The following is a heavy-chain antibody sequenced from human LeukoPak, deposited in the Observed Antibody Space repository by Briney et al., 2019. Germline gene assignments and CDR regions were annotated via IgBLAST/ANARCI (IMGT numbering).Heavy chain of an antibody. CDR3: AREFYGIAAAGSLNYYYMDV. Sequence: GGSLRLSCAASGFTVSSNYMSWVRQAPGKGLEWVSAIYSGGSTYYADSVKGRFTISRDNSKNTLYLQMNSLRAEDTAVYYCAREFYGIAAAGSLNYYYMDVWGKGTTVTISS. V-gene: IGHV3-66*01. D-gene: IGHD6-13*01. CDR1: GFTVSSNY. J-gene: IGHJ6*03. CDR2: IYSGGST.